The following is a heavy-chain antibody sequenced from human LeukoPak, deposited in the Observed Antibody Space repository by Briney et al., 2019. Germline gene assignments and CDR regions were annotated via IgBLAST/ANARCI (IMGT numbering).Heavy chain of an antibody. Sequence: SSETLSLTCTVSGGSISSYYWSWIRQPAGKGLEWIGRIYTSGSTNYNPSFKSRVTMSVDTSKNQFSLKLSSVTAADTAVYYCAGTYSSGDNFDYWGQGTLVTVSS. V-gene: IGHV4-4*07. CDR1: GGSISSYY. CDR2: IYTSGST. J-gene: IGHJ4*02. D-gene: IGHD6-19*01. CDR3: AGTYSSGDNFDY.